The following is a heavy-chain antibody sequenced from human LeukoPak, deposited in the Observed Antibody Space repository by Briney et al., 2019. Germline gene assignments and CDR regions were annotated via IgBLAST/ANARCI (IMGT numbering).Heavy chain of an antibody. CDR1: GYTFTGYY. CDR2: INPNSGGT. J-gene: IGHJ4*02. CDR3: ARGSMVRGASSPGY. Sequence: ASVKVSCKASGYTFTGYYMHWVRQAPGQGLEWMGWINPNSGGTNYAQKFQGRVTMTRDTSISTACMELSRLRSDDTAVYYCARGSMVRGASSPGYWGQGTLVTVSS. V-gene: IGHV1-2*02. D-gene: IGHD3-10*01.